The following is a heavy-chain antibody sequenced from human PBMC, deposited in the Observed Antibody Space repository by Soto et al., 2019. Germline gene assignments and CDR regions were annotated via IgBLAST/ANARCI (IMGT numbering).Heavy chain of an antibody. CDR1: GFTFSSYA. V-gene: IGHV3-23*01. Sequence: GGSLRLSCAASGFTFSSYAMSWVRQAPGKGLEWVSAISGSGGSTYYADSVKGRFTISRDNSKNTLYLQMNSLRAEDTAVYYCAKVGRATTVTTRWFSPGLVFSYFDYWGQGTLVTVSS. D-gene: IGHD4-17*01. CDR2: ISGSGGST. J-gene: IGHJ4*02. CDR3: AKVGRATTVTTRWFSPGLVFSYFDY.